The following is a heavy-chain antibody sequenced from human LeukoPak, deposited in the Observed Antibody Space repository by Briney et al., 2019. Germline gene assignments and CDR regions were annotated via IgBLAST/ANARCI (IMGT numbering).Heavy chain of an antibody. D-gene: IGHD6-19*01. CDR1: GFTFDDYG. CDR3: VRETPIAVAGTIYFYFYMDV. Sequence: GGSLRLSCAASGFTFDDYGMSWARQAPGKGLEWVSGINWNGGSTTYADSVRGRFTISRDNAKNSLYLQMSSLRAEDTALYYCVRETPIAVAGTIYFYFYMDVWGKGTTVTVSS. CDR2: INWNGGST. V-gene: IGHV3-20*04. J-gene: IGHJ6*03.